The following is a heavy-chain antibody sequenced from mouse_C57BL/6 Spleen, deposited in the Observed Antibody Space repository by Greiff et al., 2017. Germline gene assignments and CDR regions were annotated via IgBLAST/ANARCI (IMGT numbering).Heavy chain of an antibody. V-gene: IGHV1-69*01. CDR2: IDPSDSYT. CDR1: GYTFTSYW. CDR3: ASGCSLPGGAMDY. J-gene: IGHJ4*01. Sequence: QVQLQQPGAELVMPGASVKLSCKASGYTFTSYWMHWVKQRPGQGLEWIGEIDPSDSYTNYNQKFKGKSTLTVDKSSSTAYMQLSSLTSEDSAVYYCASGCSLPGGAMDYWGQGTSVTVSS. D-gene: IGHD2-12*01.